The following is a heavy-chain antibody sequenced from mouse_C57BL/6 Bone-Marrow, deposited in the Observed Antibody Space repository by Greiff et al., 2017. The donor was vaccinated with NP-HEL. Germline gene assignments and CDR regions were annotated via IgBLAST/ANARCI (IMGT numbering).Heavy chain of an antibody. CDR3: ARHEDWYWYFDV. Sequence: DVMLVESGGGLVQPGGSLKLSCAASGFTFSDYYMYWVRQTPEKRLEWVAYISNGGGSTYYPDTVKGRFTISRDNAKNTLYLQMSRLKSEDTAMYYCARHEDWYWYFDVWGTGTTVTVSS. CDR2: ISNGGGST. J-gene: IGHJ1*03. V-gene: IGHV5-12*01. CDR1: GFTFSDYY. D-gene: IGHD4-1*01.